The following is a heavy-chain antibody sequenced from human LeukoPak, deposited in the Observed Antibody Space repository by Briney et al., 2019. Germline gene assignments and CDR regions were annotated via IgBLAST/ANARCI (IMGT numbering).Heavy chain of an antibody. V-gene: IGHV3-53*01. J-gene: IGHJ4*02. CDR3: ARRAGEYSHPYDY. D-gene: IGHD2-15*01. CDR1: GFTFDDYT. Sequence: PGGSLRLSCVASGFTFDDYTMHWVRQAPGKGREWVSFIYSGGNTHYSDSVKGRFTLSRDNSKNTLYLQMNSLRAEDTAIYYCARRAGEYSHPYDYWGQGTLVTVSS. CDR2: IYSGGNT.